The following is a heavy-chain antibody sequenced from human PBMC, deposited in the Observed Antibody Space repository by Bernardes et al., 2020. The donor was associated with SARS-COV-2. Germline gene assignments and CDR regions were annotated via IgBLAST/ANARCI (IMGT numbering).Heavy chain of an antibody. CDR3: ARFPPYLTMIVVLLDY. CDR1: GFTFSDYY. Sequence: GGSLRLSCAASGFTFSDYYMSWIRQAPGKGLEWVSYISSSGSTIYYADSVKGRFTISRDNAKNSLYLQMNSLRAEDTAVYYCARFPPYLTMIVVLLDYWGQGTLVTVSS. V-gene: IGHV3-11*01. CDR2: ISSSGSTI. J-gene: IGHJ4*02. D-gene: IGHD3-22*01.